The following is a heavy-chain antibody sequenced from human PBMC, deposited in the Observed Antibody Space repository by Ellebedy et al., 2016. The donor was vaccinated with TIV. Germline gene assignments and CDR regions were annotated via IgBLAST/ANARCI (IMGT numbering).Heavy chain of an antibody. V-gene: IGHV3-30*04. CDR3: AKVPVGFCNRPFCFYLDD. CDR1: GFTFDSYA. CDR2: ISYDANNK. Sequence: PGGSLRLSCVVSGFTFDSYAMHWVRQAPGKGLESLALISYDANNKYYADYVKGRFTISRDNSKNTLYLQMNTLRPEDTAVYYCAKVPVGFCNRPFCFYLDDWGQGTLVSVSS. D-gene: IGHD2-2*03. J-gene: IGHJ4*02.